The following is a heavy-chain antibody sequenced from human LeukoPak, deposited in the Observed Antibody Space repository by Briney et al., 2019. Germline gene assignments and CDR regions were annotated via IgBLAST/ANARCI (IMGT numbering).Heavy chain of an antibody. Sequence: GGSLRHSREAPGFTFSRYWMHWVRQAPGKGLVWVSRIKSDGKTNYADSVKGRFTISRDNAKNTVSLQMDSLRAEDTGVYYCARAPSEVGGYYPIYFLYWGQGTLVTVSS. J-gene: IGHJ1*01. D-gene: IGHD3-22*01. CDR3: ARAPSEVGGYYPIYFLY. V-gene: IGHV3-74*01. CDR1: GFTFSRYW. CDR2: IKSDGKT.